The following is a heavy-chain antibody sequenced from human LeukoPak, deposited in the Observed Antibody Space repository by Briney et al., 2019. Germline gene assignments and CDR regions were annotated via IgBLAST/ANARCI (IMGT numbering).Heavy chain of an antibody. D-gene: IGHD6-19*01. CDR1: GFTFSSYS. Sequence: GGSLRLSCAASGFTFSSYSMNWVRQAPGKGLEWVSSISSSSYIYYADSVKSRFTISRDNAKNSLYLQMNSLRAEDTSLYYCARDPGWGAFDLWGQGNLVTVSS. V-gene: IGHV3-21*01. J-gene: IGHJ5*02. CDR3: ARDPGWGAFDL. CDR2: ISSSSYI.